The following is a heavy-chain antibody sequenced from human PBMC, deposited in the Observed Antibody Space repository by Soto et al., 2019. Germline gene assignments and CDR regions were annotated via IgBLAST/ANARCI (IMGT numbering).Heavy chain of an antibody. CDR1: GDSLSSNY. D-gene: IGHD6-13*01. V-gene: IGHV4-59*08. CDR2: IYSSGST. J-gene: IGHJ6*02. Sequence: SETLSLTCNVSGDSLSSNYWSWIRQPPGKGLEWIGYIYSSGSTNYNPSLKSRVTISVDTSKNQFSLKLSSVTAADTAVYYCARLRLQWSGSSWSYGMDVWGQGTTVTVSS. CDR3: ARLRLQWSGSSWSYGMDV.